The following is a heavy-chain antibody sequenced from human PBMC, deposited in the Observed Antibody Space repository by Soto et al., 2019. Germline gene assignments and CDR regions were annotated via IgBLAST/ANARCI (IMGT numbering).Heavy chain of an antibody. Sequence: GGSLRLSCAASGFTLSGYAMDWVRQAPGKGLEYVSGISSNGVGTYYANSVQGRFTISRDNSKNTVYLQMGSLRPEDMAVYYCARRARPDFYYMDVWGKGTMVTVS. CDR1: GFTLSGYA. CDR3: ARRARPDFYYMDV. J-gene: IGHJ6*03. V-gene: IGHV3-64*01. CDR2: ISSNGVGT. D-gene: IGHD6-6*01.